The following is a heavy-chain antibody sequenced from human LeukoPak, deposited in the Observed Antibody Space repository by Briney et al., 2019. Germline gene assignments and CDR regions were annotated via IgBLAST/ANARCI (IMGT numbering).Heavy chain of an antibody. Sequence: GGSLRLSCATSGFTFSNYWMSWVRRAPGKGLEWVANIKQDGSDKYYVDSVKGRFTISRDNAKNSLYLQMDTLRAEDTAVYYCARGEGLGTTNGGYYFAYWGQGSLVIVSS. CDR2: IKQDGSDK. CDR3: ARGEGLGTTNGGYYFAY. CDR1: GFTFSNYW. D-gene: IGHD1-26*01. V-gene: IGHV3-7*01. J-gene: IGHJ4*02.